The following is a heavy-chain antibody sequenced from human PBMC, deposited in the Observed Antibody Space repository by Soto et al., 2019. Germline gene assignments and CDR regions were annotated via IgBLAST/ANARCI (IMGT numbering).Heavy chain of an antibody. D-gene: IGHD6-19*01. CDR2: IYYSGST. CDR3: AGGWHYYFDY. J-gene: IGHJ4*02. Sequence: LSLTFTVSGGSISSYYWSWIRQPPGKGLEWIGYIYYSGSTNYNPSLKSRVTISVDTSKNQFSLKLSSVTAADTAVYYCAGGWHYYFDYWGQGTLVTVSS. V-gene: IGHV4-59*01. CDR1: GGSISSYY.